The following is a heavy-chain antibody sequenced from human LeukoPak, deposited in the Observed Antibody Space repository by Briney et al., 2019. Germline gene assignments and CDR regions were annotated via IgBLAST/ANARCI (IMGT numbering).Heavy chain of an antibody. CDR1: GYTFTSNY. Sequence: ASVKVSCKASGYTFTSNYIHWVRQAPGQGLEWMGMIYPRDGSTSYAQMFQGRVTATRDTSTSTVHMELSGLRSEDTAVYYCARDQEGFDYWGQGTLVTVSS. J-gene: IGHJ4*02. CDR2: IYPRDGST. V-gene: IGHV1-46*01. CDR3: ARDQEGFDY.